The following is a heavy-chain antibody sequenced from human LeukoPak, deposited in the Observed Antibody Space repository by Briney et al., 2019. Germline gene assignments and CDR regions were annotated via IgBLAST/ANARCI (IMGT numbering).Heavy chain of an antibody. CDR2: ISSSSSYI. D-gene: IGHD6-6*01. CDR1: GFIFSSYN. CDR3: ARDGYSSSSFDF. J-gene: IGHJ4*02. V-gene: IGHV3-21*01. Sequence: GGSLRLSCAASGFIFSSYNMNWVRQAPGKGLEWVSSISSSSSYIYYGDSVKGRFSISRDNAKSSLYLQMNSLRAEDTAMYYCARDGYSSSSFDFWGQGTLVTVSS.